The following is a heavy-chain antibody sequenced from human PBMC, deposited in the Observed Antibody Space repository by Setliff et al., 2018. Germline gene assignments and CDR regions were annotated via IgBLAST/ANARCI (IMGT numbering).Heavy chain of an antibody. Sequence: ASVKVSCKASGYTFTTYAIGWMRQAPGQGPEWMGWINTNTGNPSYAQGFTGRFVFSLDTSVSTAYLQISSLKGEDTGVYYCARASRYGTIKYRGDYYMDVWGKGTTVTV. CDR1: GYTFTTYA. J-gene: IGHJ6*03. CDR2: INTNTGNP. V-gene: IGHV7-4-1*02. CDR3: ARASRYGTIKYRGDYYMDV. D-gene: IGHD5-12*01.